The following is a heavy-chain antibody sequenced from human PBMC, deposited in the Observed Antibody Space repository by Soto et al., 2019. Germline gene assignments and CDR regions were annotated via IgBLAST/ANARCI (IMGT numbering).Heavy chain of an antibody. CDR1: GYTFTSYG. CDR2: ISAYNGNT. J-gene: IGHJ3*02. Sequence: ASVKVSCKASGYTFTSYGISWVRQAPGQGLEWMGWISAYNGNTNYAQKLQGRVTMTTDTSTSTAYMELRSLRSDDTAVYYCARARDYYDSSGYFIGAKGFDIWGKGTMVTVS. D-gene: IGHD3-22*01. CDR3: ARARDYYDSSGYFIGAKGFDI. V-gene: IGHV1-18*01.